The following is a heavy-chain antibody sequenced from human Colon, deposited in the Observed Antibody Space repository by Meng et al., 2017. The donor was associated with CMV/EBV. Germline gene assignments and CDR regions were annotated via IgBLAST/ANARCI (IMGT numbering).Heavy chain of an antibody. CDR2: INCNSGDT. J-gene: IGHJ4*02. V-gene: IGHV1-2*06. CDR1: GYPFIDYR. Sequence: KVSCKASGYPFIDYRIHWVRPAPGHGPEWLGRINCNSGDTNYAQKFQGRITMTRDTSISTAYMEVASLRSDDTAVYYCVRLAGGVDYWGQGTLVTVSS. CDR3: VRLAGGVDY. D-gene: IGHD3-10*01.